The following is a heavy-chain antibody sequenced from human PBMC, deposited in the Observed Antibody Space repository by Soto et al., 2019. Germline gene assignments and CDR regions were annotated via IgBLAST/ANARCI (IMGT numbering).Heavy chain of an antibody. CDR1: GGSMSTHY. V-gene: IGHV4-59*11. CDR2: IYYSGST. Sequence: QVQLQESGPGLVTPSGTLSLTCTVSGGSMSTHYWSWIRQPPGKGLEWIGYIYYSGSTNYNPSLKSRVTISVDTSKNQFSLRLSSVTAADTAVYYCARSPGTFDIWGQGTMVTVSS. CDR3: ARSPGTFDI. J-gene: IGHJ3*02.